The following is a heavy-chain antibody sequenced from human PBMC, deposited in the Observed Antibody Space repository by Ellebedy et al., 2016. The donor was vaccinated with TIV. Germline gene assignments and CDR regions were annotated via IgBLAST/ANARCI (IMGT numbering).Heavy chain of an antibody. D-gene: IGHD5-12*01. CDR3: ARDSGSGYDTWAFDY. J-gene: IGHJ4*02. CDR1: GFSFSDYY. CDR2: ISSGRSRT. Sequence: GGSLRLXCAASGFSFSDYYMSWIRQAPGKGLEWVSYISSGRSRTYYADSVKGRFTISRDNAKNSLYLQMNSLKAEDTAVYYCARDSGSGYDTWAFDYWGQGTLVTVSS. V-gene: IGHV3-11*01.